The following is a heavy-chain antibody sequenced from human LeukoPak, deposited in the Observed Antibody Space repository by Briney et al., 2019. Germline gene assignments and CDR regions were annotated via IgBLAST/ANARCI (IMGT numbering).Heavy chain of an antibody. CDR3: ARDIVVVPAATFSSGWYSYYYGMDV. CDR2: FSAYNGNT. D-gene: IGHD2-2*01. CDR1: GYTFTSLG. V-gene: IGHV1-18*01. Sequence: ATVKVSCKASGYTFTSLGITSVRQAAGQRREWMGWFSAYNGNTNYAKKLQGRVTMTTDTSTRTAYMELRSMRSDDTSVYYCARDIVVVPAATFSSGWYSYYYGMDVWGQGTTVTVSS. J-gene: IGHJ6*02.